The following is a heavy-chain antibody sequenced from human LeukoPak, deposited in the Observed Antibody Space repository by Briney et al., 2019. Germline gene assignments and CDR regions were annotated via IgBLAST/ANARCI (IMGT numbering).Heavy chain of an antibody. V-gene: IGHV1-18*01. CDR2: ISAYNGNT. CDR3: ARETPGYCSSTSCYTESFDY. J-gene: IGHJ4*02. CDR1: GYTFTSYG. D-gene: IGHD2-2*02. Sequence: ASVKVSCKASGYTFTSYGISWVRQAPGQGLEWMGWISAYNGNTNYAQKLQGRVTMTTDTSTSTAYMELRSLRSDDTAVYYCARETPGYCSSTSCYTESFDYWGQGTLVTVSS.